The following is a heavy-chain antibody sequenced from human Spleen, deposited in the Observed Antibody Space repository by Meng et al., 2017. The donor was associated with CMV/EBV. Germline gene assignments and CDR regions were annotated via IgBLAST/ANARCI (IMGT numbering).Heavy chain of an antibody. D-gene: IGHD6-13*01. CDR1: GFTFSSST. V-gene: IGHV3-21*01. CDR3: AREGFEQQLVIGATGADAFDI. J-gene: IGHJ3*02. Sequence: GGSLRLSCEASGFTFSSSTMNWVRQAPGKGLEWVSSISSLSNDIYYADTVKGRFTISRDNAKNSLYLEMNSLGAEDTAVYYCAREGFEQQLVIGATGADAFDIWGQGTMVTVSS. CDR2: ISSLSNDI.